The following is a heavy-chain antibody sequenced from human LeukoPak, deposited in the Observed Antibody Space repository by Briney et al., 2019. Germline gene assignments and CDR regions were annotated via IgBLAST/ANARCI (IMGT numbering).Heavy chain of an antibody. V-gene: IGHV4-61*02. CDR2: IYTSGST. J-gene: IGHJ5*02. Sequence: PSETLSLTCTVSGGSISSGSYYWSWIRQPAGKGLEWIGRIYTSGSTDYNPSLKSRVTISVDTSKNQFSLKLSSVTAADTAVYYCARDGVWSGYRLNWFDPWGQGTLVTVSS. CDR3: ARDGVWSGYRLNWFDP. CDR1: GGSISSGSYY. D-gene: IGHD3-3*01.